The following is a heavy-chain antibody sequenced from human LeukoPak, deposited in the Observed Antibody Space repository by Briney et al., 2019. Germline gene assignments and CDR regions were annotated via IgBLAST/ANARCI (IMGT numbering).Heavy chain of an antibody. CDR2: IYYSGST. CDR3: ARGRTTGNYYYFYGMDV. D-gene: IGHD1-1*01. J-gene: IGHJ6*02. V-gene: IGHV4-31*11. Sequence: PSETLSLTCAVSGGSVNSGGYYWSWLRQHPGKALEWIGYIYYSGSTYYNPSLKSRVTISLDTSKNQFSLKLSSVTAADTAVYYCARGRTTGNYYYFYGMDVWGQGTTVTVSS. CDR1: GGSVNSGGYY.